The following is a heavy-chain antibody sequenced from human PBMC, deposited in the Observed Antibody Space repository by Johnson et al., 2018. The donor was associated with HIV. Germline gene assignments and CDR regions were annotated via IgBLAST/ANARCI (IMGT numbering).Heavy chain of an antibody. V-gene: IGHV3-66*01. Sequence: VQLVESVGGLVQPGGSLRLSCAASGFTFSSYAMHWVRQAPGKGLEWVAVIYSGGSTYYADSVKGRFTISRDNSKNTLYLQMNSLRAEDTAVFYCARASLARGGKIRAFDIWGQGTMVTVSS. CDR3: ARASLARGGKIRAFDI. J-gene: IGHJ3*02. CDR1: GFTFSSYA. D-gene: IGHD4-23*01. CDR2: IYSGGST.